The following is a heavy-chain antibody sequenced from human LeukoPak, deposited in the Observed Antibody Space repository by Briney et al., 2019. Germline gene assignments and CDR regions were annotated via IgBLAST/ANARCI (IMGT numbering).Heavy chain of an antibody. CDR2: IIPIFGTA. CDR1: GGTFSSYA. D-gene: IGHD2-15*01. Sequence: ASVKVSCKASGGTFSSYAISWVRQAPGQGLEWMGGIIPIFGTANYAQKFQGRVTITAGESTSTAYMELSSLRSEDTAVYYCAKGLHDAFDIWGQGTMVTVSS. CDR3: AKGLHDAFDI. V-gene: IGHV1-69*01. J-gene: IGHJ3*02.